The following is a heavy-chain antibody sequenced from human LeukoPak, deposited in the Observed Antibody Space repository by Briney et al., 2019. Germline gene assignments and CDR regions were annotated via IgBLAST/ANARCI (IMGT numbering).Heavy chain of an antibody. CDR3: AKSMGSIDFDF. D-gene: IGHD2/OR15-2a*01. Sequence: GGSLRLSCAASGFTFSGFAMSWVRQAPGKGLEWVSAISGSGGSTYYADSVKGQFTISRDNSKNTLYLQMNSLRAEDTAVYYCAKSMGSIDFDFWGQGTLVTVSS. CDR2: ISGSGGST. V-gene: IGHV3-23*01. J-gene: IGHJ4*02. CDR1: GFTFSGFA.